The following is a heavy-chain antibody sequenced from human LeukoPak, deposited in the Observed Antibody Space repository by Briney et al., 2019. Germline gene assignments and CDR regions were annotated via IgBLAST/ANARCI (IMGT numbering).Heavy chain of an antibody. CDR2: IYYSGST. CDR1: GGSVSSGSYY. J-gene: IGHJ4*02. V-gene: IGHV4-61*01. D-gene: IGHD3-22*01. CDR3: ARVYSDSSGYNFDY. Sequence: SETLSLTCTVSGGSVSSGSYYWSWIRQPPGKGLEWIGYIYYSGSTNYNPSLKSRVTISVDTSKNQFSLKLSSVTAADTAVYYCARVYSDSSGYNFDYWGQGTPVTVSS.